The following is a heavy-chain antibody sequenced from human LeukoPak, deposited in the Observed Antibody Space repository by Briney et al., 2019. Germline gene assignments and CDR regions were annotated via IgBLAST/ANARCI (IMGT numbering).Heavy chain of an antibody. CDR1: GFTFSSYA. D-gene: IGHD1-26*01. CDR3: TTDGVGVEGATYDN. V-gene: IGHV3-23*01. CDR2: ISGSGGST. J-gene: IGHJ4*02. Sequence: GGSLRLSCAASGFTFSSYAMNWVRQAPGKGLEWVSAISGSGGSTYYADSVKGRFTISRDNSKNTLYLQMNSLKTEDTAVYYCTTDGVGVEGATYDNWGQGTLVSVSS.